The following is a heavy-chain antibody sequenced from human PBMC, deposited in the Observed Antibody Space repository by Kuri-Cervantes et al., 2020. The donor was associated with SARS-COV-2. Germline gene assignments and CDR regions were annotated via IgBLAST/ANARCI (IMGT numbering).Heavy chain of an antibody. CDR3: ARSTPFRRLVLISTGGAFDI. V-gene: IGHV1-2*04. CDR2: INPNSVGT. D-gene: IGHD3-22*01. CDR1: GYTFTDYY. Sequence: ASVKVSCKASGYTFTDYYMHWVRQAPGQGLEWMGWINPNSVGTNYAQRFQGWVTMTRDTSISTVYMELSRLRSDDTAVYSCARSTPFRRLVLISTGGAFDIWCQGTMVTVSS. J-gene: IGHJ3*02.